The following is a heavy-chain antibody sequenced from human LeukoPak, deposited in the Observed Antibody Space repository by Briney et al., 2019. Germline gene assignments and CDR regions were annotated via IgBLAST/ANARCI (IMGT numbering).Heavy chain of an antibody. J-gene: IGHJ6*03. CDR2: IIPIFGTA. CDR3: ARWVDYMDV. Sequence: SVKVSCKASGGTFSSYAISWVRQAPGQGLEWMGRIIPIFGTANYAQKFQGRVTITTDKSTSTAYMELSSLRSEDPAVYCCARWVDYMDVWGKGTTVTVSS. V-gene: IGHV1-69*05. CDR1: GGTFSSYA. D-gene: IGHD2-15*01.